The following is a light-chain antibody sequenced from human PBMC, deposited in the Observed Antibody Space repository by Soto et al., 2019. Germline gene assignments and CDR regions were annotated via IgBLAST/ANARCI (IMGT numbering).Light chain of an antibody. CDR3: SSYSGSNTLV. CDR2: EVS. CDR1: GSDIAVYDF. J-gene: IGLJ2*01. V-gene: IGLV2-8*01. Sequence: QSVLTQPPSASGSPGQSVTISCAGTGSDIAVYDFVSWYQQHPGKAPKLIIYEVSKRPSGVPDRFSASKSGNTASLTVSGLQAEDEADYYCSSYSGSNTLVFGGGTKLTVL.